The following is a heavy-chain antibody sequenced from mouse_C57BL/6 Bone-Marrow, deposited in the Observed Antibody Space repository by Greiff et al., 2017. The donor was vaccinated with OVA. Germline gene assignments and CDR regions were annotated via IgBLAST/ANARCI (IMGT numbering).Heavy chain of an antibody. CDR3: ARFWLRGAMDY. D-gene: IGHD2-2*01. J-gene: IGHJ4*01. V-gene: IGHV5-12*01. Sequence: EVMLVESGGGLVQPGGSLKLSCAASGFTFSDYYMYWVRQTPEKRLEWVAYISNGGGSTYYPDTVKGRFTISRDNAKNTLYLQMSRLKSEDTAMYYCARFWLRGAMDYWGQGTSVTVSS. CDR2: ISNGGGST. CDR1: GFTFSDYY.